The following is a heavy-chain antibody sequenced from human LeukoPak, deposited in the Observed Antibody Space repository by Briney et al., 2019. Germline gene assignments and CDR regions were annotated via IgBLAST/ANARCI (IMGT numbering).Heavy chain of an antibody. CDR3: ARAAVAGNYYYYYMDV. J-gene: IGHJ6*03. CDR1: GGSFSGSY. D-gene: IGHD6-19*01. Sequence: SETLSLTCAVYGGSFSGSYWSWIRQPPGKGLEWIGDINHSGSTNYNPSLKSRATISKDTSKNQFSLQLTSVTAADTAVYYCARAAVAGNYYYYYMDVWGKGTTVTISS. V-gene: IGHV4-34*01. CDR2: INHSGST.